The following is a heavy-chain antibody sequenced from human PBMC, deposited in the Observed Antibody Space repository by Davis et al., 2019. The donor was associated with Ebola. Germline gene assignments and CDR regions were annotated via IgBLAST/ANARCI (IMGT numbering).Heavy chain of an antibody. CDR1: GFTFSNFH. J-gene: IGHJ4*01. CDR3: VRDSVYYSHDY. Sequence: GESLKISCAASGFTFSNFHIHWVRQRPGKGLVWVARIDPDGTGTNYADSVKGRFTISRDNAKNTLSLQMNSLRVEDTAVYYCVRDSVYYSHDYWGHGTLVTVSS. CDR2: IDPDGTGT. D-gene: IGHD5/OR15-5a*01. V-gene: IGHV3-74*01.